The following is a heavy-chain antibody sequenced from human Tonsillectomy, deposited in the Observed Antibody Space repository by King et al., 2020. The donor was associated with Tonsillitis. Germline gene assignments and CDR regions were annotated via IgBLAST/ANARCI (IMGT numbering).Heavy chain of an antibody. J-gene: IGHJ3*02. CDR1: GGSISSSSYF. D-gene: IGHD2-2*01. CDR2: IYYSGST. V-gene: IGHV4-39*01. Sequence: QLQESGPGLVKPSETLSLTCKVSGGSISSSSYFWDWIRQPPGKGLEWIGSIYYSGSTYYNPSLKSRVTISVDTSKNQFSLKLSSVTAAETAVYYCARRATGIVVVPATRDAFDIWGQGTMVTVSS. CDR3: ARRATGIVVVPATRDAFDI.